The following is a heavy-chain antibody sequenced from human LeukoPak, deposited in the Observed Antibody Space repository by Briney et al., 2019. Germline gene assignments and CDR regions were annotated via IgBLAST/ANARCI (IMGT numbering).Heavy chain of an antibody. CDR1: GFTFSSYE. V-gene: IGHV3-48*03. CDR3: ARDRPGSGYYYFDY. D-gene: IGHD3-22*01. Sequence: GGSLRLSCAASGFTFSSYEMNWVRPAPGKGLEWVSDISSSGSTIYYADSVKGRFTISRDNAKNSLYLQMNSLRAEDTAVYYCARDRPGSGYYYFDYWGQGTLVTVSS. CDR2: ISSSGSTI. J-gene: IGHJ4*02.